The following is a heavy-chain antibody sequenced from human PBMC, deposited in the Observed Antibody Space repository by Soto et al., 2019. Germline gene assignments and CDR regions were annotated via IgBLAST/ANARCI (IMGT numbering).Heavy chain of an antibody. CDR1: GGSISSSSYY. D-gene: IGHD3-10*01. CDR3: ARLLTVYGWGAYGSGSYIGY. J-gene: IGHJ4*02. V-gene: IGHV4-39*01. Sequence: QLQLQESGPGLVKPSETLSLTCTVSGGSISSSSYYWGWIRQPPGKGLEWIGSIYYSGSTYYNPSLKSRVTISVDTSKNQFSLKLSSVTAADTAVYYCARLLTVYGWGAYGSGSYIGYWGQGTLVTVSS. CDR2: IYYSGST.